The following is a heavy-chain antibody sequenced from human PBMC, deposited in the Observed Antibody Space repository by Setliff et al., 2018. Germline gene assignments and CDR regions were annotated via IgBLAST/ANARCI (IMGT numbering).Heavy chain of an antibody. D-gene: IGHD2-15*01. CDR3: VRPGGATVVARHFDY. Sequence: SETLSLPCTVSDDSFTCSRYYWGWIRQAPGSGLEWIGSISYSGTPYYNASVESRFTISIDTSRNQFSLELSSVTVADTATYYCVRPGGATVVARHFDYWGSGILVTVSS. CDR1: DDSFTCSRYY. CDR2: ISYSGTP. J-gene: IGHJ4*01. V-gene: IGHV4-39*01.